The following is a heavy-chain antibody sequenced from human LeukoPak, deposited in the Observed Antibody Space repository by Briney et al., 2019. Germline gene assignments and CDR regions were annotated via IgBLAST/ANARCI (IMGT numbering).Heavy chain of an antibody. Sequence: TSETLSLTCAVYGASFSRDYWSWIRQPPGKGLEWIGEVNQSGSTKYNPSLKSRVTISVDTSKNQFSLKLSSVTAADTAVYYCARGGVYSWFDPWGQGTLVTVSS. D-gene: IGHD3-10*01. CDR3: ARGGVYSWFDP. V-gene: IGHV4-34*01. J-gene: IGHJ5*02. CDR1: GASFSRDY. CDR2: VNQSGST.